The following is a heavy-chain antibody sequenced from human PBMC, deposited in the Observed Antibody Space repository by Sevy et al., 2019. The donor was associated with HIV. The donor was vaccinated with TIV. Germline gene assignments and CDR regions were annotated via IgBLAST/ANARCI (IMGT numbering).Heavy chain of an antibody. Sequence: GGSLRRSCAASGFSFSANLMNRVRQAPGKGLEWVANIKGDGSDKHYVDSVEGRFTISRDNAKNVLYLQMNSLRVEDTAVYYCAHETFGRFESWGQGTLVTVSS. D-gene: IGHD3-16*01. CDR3: AHETFGRFES. CDR1: GFSFSANL. J-gene: IGHJ4*02. V-gene: IGHV3-7*01. CDR2: IKGDGSDK.